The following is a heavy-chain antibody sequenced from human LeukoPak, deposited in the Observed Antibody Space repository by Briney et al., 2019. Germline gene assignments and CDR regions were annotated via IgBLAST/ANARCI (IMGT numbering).Heavy chain of an antibody. J-gene: IGHJ4*02. CDR2: IYYSGST. D-gene: IGHD5-24*01. CDR3: ARDGDGYNYYFDY. CDR1: GGSISSSSYY. Sequence: SSETLSLTCTVSGGSISSSSYYWGWIRQPPGKGLEWIGSIYYSGSTYYNPSLKSRVTISVDTSKNQFSLKLSSVTAADTAVYYCARDGDGYNYYFDYWGQGTLVTVSS. V-gene: IGHV4-39*07.